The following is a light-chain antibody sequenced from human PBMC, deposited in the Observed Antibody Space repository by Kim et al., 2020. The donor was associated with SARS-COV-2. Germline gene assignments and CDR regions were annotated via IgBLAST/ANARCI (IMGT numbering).Light chain of an antibody. CDR3: QSRDSGGRVM. Sequence: SSELTQDPVVSVALGQTVKITCQGDSLRSYYATWYQQKRRQAPVLVIYGRNNRPSGIPDRFSGSASGNTASLTISGTQAEDEADFYCQSRDSGGRVMFGGGTKLTVL. V-gene: IGLV3-19*01. CDR2: GRN. CDR1: SLRSYY. J-gene: IGLJ3*02.